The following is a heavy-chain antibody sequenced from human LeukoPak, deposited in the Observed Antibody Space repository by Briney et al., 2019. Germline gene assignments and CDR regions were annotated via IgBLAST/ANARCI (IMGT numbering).Heavy chain of an antibody. CDR1: GFTFSSYS. Sequence: GGSLRLSCAASGFTFSSYSMNWVRQAPGKGLEWVSSISSSSSYIYYADSVKGRFTISRDNAKNSLYLQMNSLRDEDTAVYYCASCYSSSWYYYYYGMDVWGQGTTVTVSS. V-gene: IGHV3-21*01. CDR2: ISSSSSYI. D-gene: IGHD6-13*01. CDR3: ASCYSSSWYYYYYGMDV. J-gene: IGHJ6*02.